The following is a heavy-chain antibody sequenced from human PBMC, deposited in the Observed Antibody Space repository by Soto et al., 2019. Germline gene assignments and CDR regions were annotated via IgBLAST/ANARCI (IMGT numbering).Heavy chain of an antibody. CDR3: AKGRSYYYYYGVDV. V-gene: IGHV3-23*01. CDR1: GFTFSSYW. CDR2: IIDSGSDI. Sequence: GGSLRLSCAASGFTFSSYWMSWVRQAPGKGLEWVADIIDSGSDIYYADSVKGRFTISRDNSKNTLYLQMNSLRAEDTALYYCAKGRSYYYYYGVDVWGQGTTVTVSS. J-gene: IGHJ6*02.